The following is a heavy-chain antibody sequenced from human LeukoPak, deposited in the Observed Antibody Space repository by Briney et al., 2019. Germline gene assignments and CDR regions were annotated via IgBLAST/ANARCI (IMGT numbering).Heavy chain of an antibody. CDR1: GGSFSGYY. Sequence: PSETLSLTCAVYGGSFSGYYWSWIRKPPGKGLEWIGEINHSGSTNYNPSLKSRVTISVDTSKNQFSLKLSSVTAADTAVYYCARRSYNSPFRYWGQGTLVTVSS. J-gene: IGHJ4*02. CDR3: ARRSYNSPFRY. CDR2: INHSGST. D-gene: IGHD5-24*01. V-gene: IGHV4-34*01.